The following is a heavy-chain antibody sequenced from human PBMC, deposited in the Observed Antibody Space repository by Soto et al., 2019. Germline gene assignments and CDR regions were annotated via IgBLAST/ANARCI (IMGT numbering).Heavy chain of an antibody. CDR3: ARISAGFKVEAARPTYYYYGMDV. V-gene: IGHV4-34*01. Sequence: ASETLSLTCAVYGGSFSGYYWSWIRQPPGKGLEWIGEINHSGSTNYNPSLKSRVTISVDTSKNQFSLKLSSVTAADTAVYYCARISAGFKVEAARPTYYYYGMDVWGQGTTVTVSS. D-gene: IGHD6-6*01. CDR2: INHSGST. CDR1: GGSFSGYY. J-gene: IGHJ6*02.